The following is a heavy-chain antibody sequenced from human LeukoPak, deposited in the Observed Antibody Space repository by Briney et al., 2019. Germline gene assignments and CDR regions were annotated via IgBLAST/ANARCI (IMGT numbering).Heavy chain of an antibody. D-gene: IGHD6-13*01. CDR2: ISSSGGST. CDR1: GFTFSSYA. Sequence: GGSLGLSCAASGFTFSSYAMSWVRQAPGKGLEWVSAISSSGGSTYYADSVKGRFTISRDNSKNTLYLQTISLRAEDTAVYYCAKDGFIAAADGYWGQGTLVTVSS. J-gene: IGHJ4*02. CDR3: AKDGFIAAADGY. V-gene: IGHV3-23*01.